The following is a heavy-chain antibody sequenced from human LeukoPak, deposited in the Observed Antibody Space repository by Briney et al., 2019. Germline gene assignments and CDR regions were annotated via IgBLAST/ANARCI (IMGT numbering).Heavy chain of an antibody. CDR1: GGSISSSSYY. J-gene: IGHJ4*02. Sequence: SETLSLTCTVSGGSISSSSYYWGWIRQPPGKGLEWIGYIYYSGSTNYNPSLKSRVTISVDTSKNQFSLKLSSVTAADTAVYYCARVRSIAARYFDYWGQGTLVTVSS. D-gene: IGHD6-6*01. CDR3: ARVRSIAARYFDY. CDR2: IYYSGST. V-gene: IGHV4-61*05.